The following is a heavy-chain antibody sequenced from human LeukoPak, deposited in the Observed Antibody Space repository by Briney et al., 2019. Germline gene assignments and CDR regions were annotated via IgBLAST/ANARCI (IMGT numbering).Heavy chain of an antibody. CDR3: ARTVVNYFDY. CDR2: IYYSGST. CDR1: GGSISSSSYY. V-gene: IGHV4-39*01. J-gene: IGHJ4*02. Sequence: PSETLSLTCTVSGGSISSSSYYWGWIHQPPGKGLEWIGSIYYSGSTYYNPSLKSRVTISVDTSKNQFSLKLSSVTAADTAVYYCARTVVNYFDYWGQGTLVTVSS.